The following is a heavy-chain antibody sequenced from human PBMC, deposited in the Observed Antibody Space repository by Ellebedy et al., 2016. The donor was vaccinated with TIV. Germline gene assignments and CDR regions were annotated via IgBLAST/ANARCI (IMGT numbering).Heavy chain of an antibody. CDR1: GFTFSNYA. CDR3: ARGKSGTYIHHAFDY. J-gene: IGHJ4*02. V-gene: IGHV3-23*01. D-gene: IGHD1-14*01. CDR2: FGVSGDST. Sequence: GESLKISCAASGFTFSNYAMSWVRQAPGKGLEWVSGFGVSGDSTYYAEYVQGRFTCSRDNSMNTLYLQMNSLRDEDTAIYYCARGKSGTYIHHAFDYWGQGTLVTVSS.